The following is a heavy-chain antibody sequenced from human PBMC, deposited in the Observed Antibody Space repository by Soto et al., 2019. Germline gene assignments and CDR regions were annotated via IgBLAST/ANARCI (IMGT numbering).Heavy chain of an antibody. V-gene: IGHV4-30-4*01. CDR2: IHYSGST. J-gene: IGHJ4*02. D-gene: IGHD1-20*01. CDR3: VRDQRGYNSLDY. CDR1: GVSLGGGDYH. Sequence: QVQLQESGPGLVKPSQTLSLTCTVSGVSLGGGDYHWSWIRQPPGKGLEWIGYIHYSGSTYYNPSLKSRVTISIDTSKNQLSLKLSSVTAADTAVYYCVRDQRGYNSLDYWGQGTLVTVSS.